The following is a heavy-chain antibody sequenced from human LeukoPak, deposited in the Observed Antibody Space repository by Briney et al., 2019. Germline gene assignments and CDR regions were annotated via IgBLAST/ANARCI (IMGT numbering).Heavy chain of an antibody. D-gene: IGHD3-10*01. CDR1: GGSISSGDYY. V-gene: IGHV4-30-4*01. J-gene: IGHJ6*02. CDR2: IYYSGSA. Sequence: SETLSLTCTVSGGSISSGDYYWSWIRQPPGKGLEWIGYIYYSGSAYYNPSLKSRVTISVDTSKNQFSLKLSSVTAADTAVYYCARDKSITMVRGVISYGMDVWGQGTTVTVSS. CDR3: ARDKSITMVRGVISYGMDV.